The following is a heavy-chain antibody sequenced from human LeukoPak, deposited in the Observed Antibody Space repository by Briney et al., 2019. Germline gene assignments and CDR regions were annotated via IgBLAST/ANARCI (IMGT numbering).Heavy chain of an antibody. CDR2: ISAYNGNT. CDR3: ARGRVFSIAAAGDYYYYYYMDV. D-gene: IGHD6-13*01. V-gene: IGHV1-18*03. Sequence: ASVKVSCKASGYTFTGYYMNWVRQAPGQGLEWMGWISAYNGNTNYAQKLQGRVTMTTDTSTSTAYMELSSLRSEDMAVYYCARGRVFSIAAAGDYYYYYYMDVWGKGTTVTVSS. CDR1: GYTFTGYY. J-gene: IGHJ6*03.